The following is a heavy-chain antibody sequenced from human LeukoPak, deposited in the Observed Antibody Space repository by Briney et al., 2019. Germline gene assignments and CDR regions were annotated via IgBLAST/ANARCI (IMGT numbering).Heavy chain of an antibody. D-gene: IGHD3-22*01. V-gene: IGHV4-59*01. CDR1: GGSISNYY. Sequence: PSETLSLTCTVSGGSISNYYWSWIRQPPGKGLEWIGFIYYSGSTTYNPSLKSRATISVDTSKNQFSLKLSSVTAADTAVYYCARGTMMVGPWGQGTLLTVSS. J-gene: IGHJ5*02. CDR2: IYYSGST. CDR3: ARGTMMVGP.